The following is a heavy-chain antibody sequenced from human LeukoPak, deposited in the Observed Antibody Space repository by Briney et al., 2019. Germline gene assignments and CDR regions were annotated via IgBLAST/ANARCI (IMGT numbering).Heavy chain of an antibody. V-gene: IGHV3-21*01. D-gene: IGHD1-1*01. Sequence: PGGSLRLSCAASGFTFSSYSMNWVRQAPGKGLEWVSSISSSSSSYIYYADSVKGRFTISRDNAKNSLYLQMNSLRAEDTAVYYCARVRYNRNDVPYFDYWGQGTLVTVSS. CDR2: ISSSSSSYI. CDR1: GFTFSSYS. J-gene: IGHJ4*02. CDR3: ARVRYNRNDVPYFDY.